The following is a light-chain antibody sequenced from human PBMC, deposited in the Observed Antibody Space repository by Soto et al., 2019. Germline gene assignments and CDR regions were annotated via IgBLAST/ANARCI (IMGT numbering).Light chain of an antibody. Sequence: QSLLTQPASLSGSPGQSITISCTGTSSDIVAYDYVSWFQQHPGKAPKLMISEVNNRPSGVSNRFSGSKSGNTAYLTISGLQVEDEAEYFCFSFTTTRTHVFGTGTKVT. CDR1: SSDIVAYDY. V-gene: IGLV2-14*01. CDR2: EVN. CDR3: FSFTTTRTHV. J-gene: IGLJ1*01.